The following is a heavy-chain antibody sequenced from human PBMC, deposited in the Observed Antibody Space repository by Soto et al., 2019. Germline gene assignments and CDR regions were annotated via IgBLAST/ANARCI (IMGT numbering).Heavy chain of an antibody. CDR1: GGSISSYY. Sequence: TLSLTCTVSGGSISSYYWSWIGQPPGKGLEWIGYIYYSGSTNYNPSLKSRVTISVDTSKNQFSLKLSSVTAADTAVYYCARVGDYYDSSGYYYPIDYWGQGTLVTVSS. CDR3: ARVGDYYDSSGYYYPIDY. V-gene: IGHV4-59*01. D-gene: IGHD3-22*01. J-gene: IGHJ4*02. CDR2: IYYSGST.